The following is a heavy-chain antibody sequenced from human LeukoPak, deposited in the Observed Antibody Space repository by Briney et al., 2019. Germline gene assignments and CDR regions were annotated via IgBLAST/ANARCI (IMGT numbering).Heavy chain of an antibody. CDR1: GFTFSSYS. CDR3: ASVYYYDSSGYYGDYYYYGMDV. V-gene: IGHV3-30*03. D-gene: IGHD3-22*01. Sequence: GGSLRLSCAASGFTFSSYSMNWVRQAPGKGLEWVAVISYDGSNKYYADSVKGRFTISRDNSKNTLYLQMNSLRAEDTAVYYCASVYYYDSSGYYGDYYYYGMDVWGQGTTVTVSS. CDR2: ISYDGSNK. J-gene: IGHJ6*02.